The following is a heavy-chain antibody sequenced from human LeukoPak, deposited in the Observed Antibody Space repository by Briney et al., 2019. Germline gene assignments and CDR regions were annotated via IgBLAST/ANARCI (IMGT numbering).Heavy chain of an antibody. Sequence: PGGSLRLSCAASGFTFSSYWMAWVRQAPGKGLEWVSYISTAITTTYYAESVKGRFTISRDNAKNSLYLQMNSLRVEDTAVYYCARDGGKGYEIDYWGQGTLVTVSS. CDR2: ISTAITTT. V-gene: IGHV3-48*01. CDR1: GFTFSSYW. J-gene: IGHJ4*02. CDR3: ARDGGKGYEIDY. D-gene: IGHD2-2*01.